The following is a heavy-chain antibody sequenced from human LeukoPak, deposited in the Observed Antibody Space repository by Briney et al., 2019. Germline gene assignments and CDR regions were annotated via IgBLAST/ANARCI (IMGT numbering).Heavy chain of an antibody. D-gene: IGHD3-10*01. CDR1: GFTFSSYW. V-gene: IGHV3-7*01. Sequence: PGGSLRLSCAASGFTFSSYWMSWVRQAPGKGLEWVANIQQDGSEKYYVDSVKGRFTISRDNAKNSLFLQMNSLRAEDTAVYYCASGGSGTYYIQPIDYWGQGTLVTVSS. CDR2: IQQDGSEK. CDR3: ASGGSGTYYIQPIDY. J-gene: IGHJ4*02.